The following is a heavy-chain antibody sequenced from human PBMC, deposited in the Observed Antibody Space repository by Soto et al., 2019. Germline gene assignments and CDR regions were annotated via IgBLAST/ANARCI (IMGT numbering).Heavy chain of an antibody. Sequence: PSETLSLTCTVSGGSISSGDYYWSWIRQPPGKGLEWIGYIYYSGSTYYNPSLKSRVTISVDTSKNQFSLKLSSVTAADTAVYYCARHYDSSPGNWFDPWGQGTLVTVSS. CDR1: GGSISSGDYY. V-gene: IGHV4-30-4*01. J-gene: IGHJ5*02. D-gene: IGHD3-22*01. CDR3: ARHYDSSPGNWFDP. CDR2: IYYSGST.